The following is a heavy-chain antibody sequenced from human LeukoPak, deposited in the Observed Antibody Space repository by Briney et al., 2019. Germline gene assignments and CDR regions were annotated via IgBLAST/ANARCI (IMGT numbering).Heavy chain of an antibody. CDR2: ISGSGGST. CDR3: AKDVGDYDYVWGSYRSYYFDY. Sequence: GGSLRLSCAASGFTFSSYAMSWVRQAPGKGLEWVSAISGSGGSTYYADSVKGRFTISRDNSKNTLYLQMNSLRAEDTAVYYCAKDVGDYDYVWGSYRSYYFDYWSQGTLVTVSS. CDR1: GFTFSSYA. V-gene: IGHV3-23*01. D-gene: IGHD3-16*02. J-gene: IGHJ4*02.